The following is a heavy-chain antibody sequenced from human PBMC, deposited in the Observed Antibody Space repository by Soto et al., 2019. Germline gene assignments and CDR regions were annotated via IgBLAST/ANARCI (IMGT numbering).Heavy chain of an antibody. Sequence: SETLSLTCTVSGGSISSYYWSWIRQPPGKGLEWIGYIYYSGSTNYNPSLKSRVTISVDTSKNQFSLKLSSVTAADTAVYYCERHSGTVLFGFAPWGQGTLVTVSP. D-gene: IGHD3-10*01. CDR2: IYYSGST. CDR3: ERHSGTVLFGFAP. CDR1: GGSISSYY. J-gene: IGHJ5*02. V-gene: IGHV4-59*08.